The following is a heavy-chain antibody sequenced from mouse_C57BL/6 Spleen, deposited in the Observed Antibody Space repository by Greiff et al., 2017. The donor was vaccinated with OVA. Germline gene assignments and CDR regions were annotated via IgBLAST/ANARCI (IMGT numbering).Heavy chain of an antibody. V-gene: IGHV1-55*01. CDR3: ARDYGSLFDY. CDR2: IYPGSGST. D-gene: IGHD1-1*01. CDR1: GYTFTSYW. Sequence: QVQLQQPRAELVQPGASVKMSCKASGYTFTSYWITWVKQRPGQGLEWIGDIYPGSGSTNYNEKFKSKATLTVDTSSSTAYMQLSSLASEDSAVYYCARDYGSLFDYWGQGTTLTVSS. J-gene: IGHJ2*01.